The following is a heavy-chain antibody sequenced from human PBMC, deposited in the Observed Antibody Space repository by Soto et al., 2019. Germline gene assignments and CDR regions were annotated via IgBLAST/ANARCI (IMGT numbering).Heavy chain of an antibody. J-gene: IGHJ5*02. CDR3: AKGDNLGPKTGYAFDP. CDR1: GDSVSSNTAS. CDR2: TYFRSKWYN. Sequence: PSQTLSFTCAISGDSVSSNTASWNWIRQSPSRGLEWLGRTYFRSKWYNDYAVSVKSRIIINPDTSNNQFSLQLNSGTPEDTAVYFCAKGDNLGPKTGYAFDPWGQGIMVTVSS. V-gene: IGHV6-1*01. D-gene: IGHD5-12*01.